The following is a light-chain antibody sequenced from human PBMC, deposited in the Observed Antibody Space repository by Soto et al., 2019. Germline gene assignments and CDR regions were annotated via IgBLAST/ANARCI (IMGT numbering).Light chain of an antibody. V-gene: IGKV3-11*01. CDR2: DAS. Sequence: EVVLTQSPDTLSLPPGERATLSCRASQSISSYLAWYQQKPGQAPRLLIYDASSRATGIPARFSGSGSGTDFTLTISSLEPEDFAVYYCQQYGGSPRTFGQGTKVDIK. CDR1: QSISSY. CDR3: QQYGGSPRT. J-gene: IGKJ1*01.